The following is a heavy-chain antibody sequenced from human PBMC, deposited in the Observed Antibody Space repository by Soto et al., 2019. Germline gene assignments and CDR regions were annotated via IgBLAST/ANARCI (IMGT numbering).Heavy chain of an antibody. D-gene: IGHD5-12*01. CDR1: GFTFSSYG. CDR2: ISYDGSNK. V-gene: IGHV3-30*18. CDR3: AKDRGVATTHSSIVFDY. J-gene: IGHJ4*02. Sequence: QVQLVESGGGVVQPGRSLRLSCAASGFTFSSYGMHWVRQAPGKGLEWVAVISYDGSNKYYADSVKGRFTISRDNSKNTLYLQMNSLRAEDTAVYYCAKDRGVATTHSSIVFDYWGQGTLVTVSS.